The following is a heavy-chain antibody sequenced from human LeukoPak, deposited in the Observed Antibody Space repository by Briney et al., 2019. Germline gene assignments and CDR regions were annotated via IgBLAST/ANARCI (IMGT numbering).Heavy chain of an antibody. CDR2: ISSSSSYI. V-gene: IGHV3-21*01. CDR3: AREGAHDYDSSGYTVY. Sequence: GGSLRLSCAASGFTFSSYSMNWVRQAPGKGLEWVSSISSSSSYIYYADSVKGRFTIPRDNAKNSLYLQMNSLRAEDTAVYYCAREGAHDYDSSGYTVYWGQGTLVTVSS. D-gene: IGHD3-22*01. CDR1: GFTFSSYS. J-gene: IGHJ4*02.